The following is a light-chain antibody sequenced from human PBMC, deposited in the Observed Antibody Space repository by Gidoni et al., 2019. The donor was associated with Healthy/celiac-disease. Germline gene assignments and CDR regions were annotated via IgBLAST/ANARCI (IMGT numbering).Light chain of an antibody. V-gene: IGKV1-8*01. CDR1: QCSSSY. CDR2: AAS. J-gene: IGKJ4*01. CDR3: QQYYSYPLT. Sequence: SRMTQSPSAFPASTGDRVTITCRASQCSSSYLAWYQQKPGKAPKLLIYAASTLHSGVPSRFSGSGSGTDFTLTISCLQSEDFAIYYCQQYYSYPLTFGGGTKVEIK.